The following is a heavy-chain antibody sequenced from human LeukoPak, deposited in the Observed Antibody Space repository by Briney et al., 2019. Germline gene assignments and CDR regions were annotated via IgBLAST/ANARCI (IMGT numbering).Heavy chain of an antibody. D-gene: IGHD6-13*01. CDR1: GYSFTSYW. V-gene: IGHV5-51*01. CDR3: ARHFLPAAGIDY. Sequence: GESLKISCKGSGYSFTSYWIGWVRQMPGKGLEWMGIIYPDDSDTRYNPSFQGQVTISADKSVSTAYLQWSSLKASDTAIYYCARHFLPAAGIDYWGQGTLVTVSS. CDR2: IYPDDSDT. J-gene: IGHJ4*02.